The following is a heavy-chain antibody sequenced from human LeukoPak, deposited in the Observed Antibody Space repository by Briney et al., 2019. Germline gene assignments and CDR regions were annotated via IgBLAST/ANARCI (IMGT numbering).Heavy chain of an antibody. J-gene: IGHJ4*02. Sequence: GGSLRLSCAASGFTFSSYWMSWVRQAPGKGLEWVAVISYDGSNKYYADSVKGRFTISRDNSKNTLYLQMNSLRAEDTAVYYCARHPYYNFWSGYFDTDYWGQGTLVTVSS. D-gene: IGHD3-3*01. CDR3: ARHPYYNFWSGYFDTDY. CDR2: ISYDGSNK. CDR1: GFTFSSYW. V-gene: IGHV3-30*03.